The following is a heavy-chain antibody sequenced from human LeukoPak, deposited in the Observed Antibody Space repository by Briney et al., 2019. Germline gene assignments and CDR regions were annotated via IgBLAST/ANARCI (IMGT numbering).Heavy chain of an antibody. V-gene: IGHV1-2*02. CDR3: ARLTRGYDILTGYFIDY. D-gene: IGHD3-9*01. Sequence: ASVKVSCKASGYTFTGYYMHWVRQAPGQGLEWMGWINPNSGGTNYAQKFQGRVTMTRDTSISTAYMELSRLRSDDTAVYYCARLTRGYDILTGYFIDYWGQGTLVTVSS. CDR1: GYTFTGYY. CDR2: INPNSGGT. J-gene: IGHJ4*02.